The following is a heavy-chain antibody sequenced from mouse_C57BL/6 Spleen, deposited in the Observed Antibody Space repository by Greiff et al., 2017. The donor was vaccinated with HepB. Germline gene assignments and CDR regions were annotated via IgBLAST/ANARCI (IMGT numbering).Heavy chain of an antibody. CDR2: IYPGDGDT. V-gene: IGHV1-82*01. Sequence: VQLQQSGPELVKPGASVKISCKASGYAFSSSWMNWVKQRPGKGLEWIGRIYPGDGDTNYNGKFKGKATLTADKSSSTAYMQLSSLTSEDSAVYFCARKLLDYWGQGTSVTVSS. J-gene: IGHJ4*01. D-gene: IGHD1-1*02. CDR1: GYAFSSSW. CDR3: ARKLLDY.